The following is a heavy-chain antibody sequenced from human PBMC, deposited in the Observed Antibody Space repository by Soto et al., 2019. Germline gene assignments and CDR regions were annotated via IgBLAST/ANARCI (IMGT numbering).Heavy chain of an antibody. Sequence: SETLSLTCSVSGGCMRSYYWNWLRQPAGKGLAWIGRIYSRGDTNYNPSLKGRVTMSVDTSRDQVSLRLMSVTRANKAVYYCARDQYDFRSGSYYYAMEVWGQGTKVTVSS. CDR2: IYSRGDT. D-gene: IGHD3-3*01. CDR3: ARDQYDFRSGSYYYAMEV. CDR1: GGCMRSYY. J-gene: IGHJ6*02. V-gene: IGHV4-4*07.